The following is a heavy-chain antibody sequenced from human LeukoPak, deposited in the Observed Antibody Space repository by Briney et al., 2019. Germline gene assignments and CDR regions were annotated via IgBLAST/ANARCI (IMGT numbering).Heavy chain of an antibody. D-gene: IGHD4-17*01. V-gene: IGHV4-59*01. CDR1: GGSISSYY. CDR3: ARVPHRLRAYHAFDI. J-gene: IGHJ3*02. CDR2: IYYSGST. Sequence: SETLSLTCTVSGGSISSYYWSWIRQPPGKGLEWIGYIYYSGSTNYNPSLKSRVTISVDTSKNQFSLKLSSVTAADTAVYYCARVPHRLRAYHAFDIWGQGTMVTVSS.